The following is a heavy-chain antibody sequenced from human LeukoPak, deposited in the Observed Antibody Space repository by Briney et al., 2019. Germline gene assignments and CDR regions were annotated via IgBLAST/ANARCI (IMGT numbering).Heavy chain of an antibody. V-gene: IGHV4-34*01. CDR1: GGSFSGYY. Sequence: SETLSLTCAVYGGSFSGYYWSWIRQPPGKGLEWIGEINHSGSTNYNPSLKSRVTISVDTSKNQFSLKLSSVTAADTAVYYCARGQRARRFDYWGQGTLVTVFS. CDR3: ARGQRARRFDY. J-gene: IGHJ4*02. CDR2: INHSGST.